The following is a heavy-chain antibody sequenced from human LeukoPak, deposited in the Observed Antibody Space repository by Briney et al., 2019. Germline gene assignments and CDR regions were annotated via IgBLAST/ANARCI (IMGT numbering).Heavy chain of an antibody. Sequence: ASVKVSCKASGYTFTSYDINWVRQATGQGLEWMGWMNPNSGNTGYAQKFQGRVTITTDESTSTAYMELSSLRSEDTAVYYCARALYYDFWSGYYDAFDIWGQGTMVTVSS. V-gene: IGHV1-8*03. CDR3: ARALYYDFWSGYYDAFDI. J-gene: IGHJ3*02. D-gene: IGHD3-3*01. CDR2: MNPNSGNT. CDR1: GYTFTSYD.